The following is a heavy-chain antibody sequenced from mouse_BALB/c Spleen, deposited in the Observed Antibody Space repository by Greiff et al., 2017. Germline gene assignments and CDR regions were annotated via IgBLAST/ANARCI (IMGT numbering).Heavy chain of an antibody. V-gene: IGHV7-3*02. Sequence: EVQRVESGGGLVQPGGSLRLSCATSGFTFTDYYMSWVRQPPGKALEWLGFIRNKANGYTTEYSASVKGRFTISRDNSQSILYLQMNTLRAEDSATYYCARDWDYGAMDYWGQGTSVTVSS. J-gene: IGHJ4*01. CDR3: ARDWDYGAMDY. D-gene: IGHD1-1*01. CDR2: IRNKANGYTT. CDR1: GFTFTDYY.